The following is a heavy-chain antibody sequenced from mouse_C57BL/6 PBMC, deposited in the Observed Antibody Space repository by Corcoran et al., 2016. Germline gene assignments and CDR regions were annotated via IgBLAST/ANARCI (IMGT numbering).Heavy chain of an antibody. CDR2: INPNNGGT. CDR3: ASFYDYAYFDV. D-gene: IGHD2-4*01. J-gene: IGHJ1*03. CDR1: GYTFTDYY. Sequence: VQLQQSGPELVKPGASVKISCRASGYTFTDYYMNWVKQSHGKSLEWIGDINPNNGGTSYNQKFKGKATLTVDKSSSTAYMELRSLTSEDSVVYYGASFYDYAYFDVWGTGTTVTVSS. V-gene: IGHV1-26*01.